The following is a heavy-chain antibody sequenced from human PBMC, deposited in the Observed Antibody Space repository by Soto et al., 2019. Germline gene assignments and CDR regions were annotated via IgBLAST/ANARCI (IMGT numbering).Heavy chain of an antibody. CDR1: GFTFSDSA. CDR3: VRYSRTLGWFFDL. D-gene: IGHD2-21*01. V-gene: IGHV3-73*02. Sequence: EVQLVESGGGLVQPGGSLKLSCEASGFTFSDSAMHWVRQASGEGLEWLGRIRSKGNNYATEYGASLKGRFTISRDDSKKTTYLQMSNLNTEDTAVYYCVRYSRTLGWFFDLWGRGTLVTVSS. J-gene: IGHJ2*01. CDR2: IRSKGNNYAT.